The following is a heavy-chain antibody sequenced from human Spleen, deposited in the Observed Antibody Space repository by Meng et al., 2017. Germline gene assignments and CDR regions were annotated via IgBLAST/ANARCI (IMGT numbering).Heavy chain of an antibody. V-gene: IGHV3-30*01. D-gene: IGHD5-18*01. CDR3: AKGYSYGLTYYFDS. CDR1: GFTFSSYA. CDR2: ISYDGSNK. Sequence: GESLKISCAASGFTFSSYAMHWVRQAPGKGLEWVAVISYDGSNKYYADSVKGRFTISRDNSKNSLYLQMNSLRAEDTALYYCAKGYSYGLTYYFDSWGQGTLVTVSS. J-gene: IGHJ4*02.